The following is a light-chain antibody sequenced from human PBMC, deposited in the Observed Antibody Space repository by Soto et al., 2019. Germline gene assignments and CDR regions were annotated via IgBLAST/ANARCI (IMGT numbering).Light chain of an antibody. J-gene: IGKJ3*01. CDR3: QKYNKWPPRFT. CDR2: GAS. CDR1: QSVSSD. Sequence: EIVMTQSPATLSVSPGERATLSCRASQSVSSDLAWYQQRPGQAPSLLIYGASTRATGIPARFSGSGSGTEFTLTISSLQSEDVAVYYCQKYNKWPPRFTFGPGTKVEIK. V-gene: IGKV3-15*01.